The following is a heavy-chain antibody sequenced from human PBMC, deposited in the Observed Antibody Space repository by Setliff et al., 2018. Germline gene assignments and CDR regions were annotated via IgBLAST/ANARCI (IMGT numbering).Heavy chain of an antibody. Sequence: PSANLSLTCAVSGGSISSGDASWSWVRQPPGKGLEWIGYIYHAGSTYYNPSLERRVTISIDKPNKQFSLELRSLTAADTALYYCARGGGYGAGGSFHNAPFEYWGQGMLVTVSS. CDR1: GGSISSGDAS. V-gene: IGHV4-30-2*01. D-gene: IGHD3-10*01. J-gene: IGHJ4*02. CDR2: IYHAGST. CDR3: ARGGGYGAGGSFHNAPFEY.